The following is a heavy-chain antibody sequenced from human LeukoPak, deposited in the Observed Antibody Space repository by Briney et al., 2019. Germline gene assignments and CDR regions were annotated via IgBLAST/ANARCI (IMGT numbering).Heavy chain of an antibody. CDR1: GGSFSAFV. J-gene: IGHJ4*02. CDR3: ARGVSGHKRRIFDY. V-gene: IGHV4-34*01. Sequence: EPSETLSLTCTVSGGSFSAFVWSWIRQPPGKGLEWIGEINHSGSTNYNPSLKSRVTISVDTSKNQFSLKLSSVTAADTAVYYCARGVSGHKRRIFDYWGQGTLVTVSS. CDR2: INHSGST. D-gene: IGHD3-3*01.